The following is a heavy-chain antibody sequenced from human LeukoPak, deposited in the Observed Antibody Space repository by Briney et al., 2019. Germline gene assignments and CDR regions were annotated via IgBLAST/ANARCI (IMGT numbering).Heavy chain of an antibody. V-gene: IGHV4-39*01. J-gene: IGHJ4*02. Sequence: PSETLSLTCTVSGGSISTSRHYWGWIRQPPGKGLEWIGSMYYSGSTYYNPSPKSRATISVDTYKSRFSLKLSSVTAADTAVYYCATTVTTRYYFDYWGQGTLVTVSS. CDR2: MYYSGST. CDR3: ATTVTTRYYFDY. CDR1: GGSISTSRHY. D-gene: IGHD4-17*01.